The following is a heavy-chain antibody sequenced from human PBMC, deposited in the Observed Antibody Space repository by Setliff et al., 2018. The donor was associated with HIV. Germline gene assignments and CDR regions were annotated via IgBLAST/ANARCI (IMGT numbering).Heavy chain of an antibody. CDR3: ASGRGIYGSGALEAYDI. V-gene: IGHV1-3*01. CDR1: GYIYTNYA. J-gene: IGHJ3*02. CDR2: INCGNGAT. Sequence: ASVKVSCKASGYIYTNYAIHWVRQAPGQGLEWMGWINCGNGATKYAQNFQDRFTITTDTSASTVYMELRSLRSEDTAVYFCASGRGIYGSGALEAYDIWGQGTMVTVSS. D-gene: IGHD3-10*01.